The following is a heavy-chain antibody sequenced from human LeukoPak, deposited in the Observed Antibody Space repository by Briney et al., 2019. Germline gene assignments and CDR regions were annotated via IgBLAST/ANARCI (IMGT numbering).Heavy chain of an antibody. D-gene: IGHD6-13*01. CDR1: GYPFTSYG. Sequence: SVKISCKTSGYPFTSYGISWVRQAPGQGLEWMGWISAYNGNTNYAQKLQGRVTMTTDTSTSTAYMELRSLRSDDTAVYYCARVGYSRTLDYWGQGTLVTVSS. CDR2: ISAYNGNT. CDR3: ARVGYSRTLDY. V-gene: IGHV1-18*01. J-gene: IGHJ4*02.